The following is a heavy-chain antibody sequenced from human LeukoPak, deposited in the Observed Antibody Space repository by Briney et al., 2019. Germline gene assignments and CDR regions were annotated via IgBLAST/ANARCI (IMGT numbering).Heavy chain of an antibody. CDR2: INHSGST. CDR3: ARAGIAVAGGYFQH. Sequence: PSETLSLTCAVYGGSFSGYYWSWIRQPPGKGLEWIGEINHSGSTNYNPSLKSRVTISVDTSKNQFSLKLSSVTAADTAVYYCARAGIAVAGGYFQHWGQGTLVTVSS. CDR1: GGSFSGYY. D-gene: IGHD6-19*01. V-gene: IGHV4-34*01. J-gene: IGHJ1*01.